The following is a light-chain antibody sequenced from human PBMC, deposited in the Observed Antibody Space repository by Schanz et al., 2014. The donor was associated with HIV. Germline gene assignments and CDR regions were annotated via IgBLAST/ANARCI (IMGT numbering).Light chain of an antibody. CDR3: SSYAGSNWV. CDR2: DVS. Sequence: QSALTQPASVSGSPGQSITISCTGTSSDVGGYNYVSWYQQHPGKAPKLMIYDVSNRPSGVSNRFSGSKSGNTASLTVSGLQADDEADYYCSSYAGSNWVFGGGTKLTVL. J-gene: IGLJ3*02. V-gene: IGLV2-14*03. CDR1: SSDVGGYNY.